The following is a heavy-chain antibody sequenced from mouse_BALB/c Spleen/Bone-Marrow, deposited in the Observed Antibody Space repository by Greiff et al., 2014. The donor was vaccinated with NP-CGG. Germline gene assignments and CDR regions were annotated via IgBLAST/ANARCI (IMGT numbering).Heavy chain of an antibody. D-gene: IGHD2-3*01. CDR2: INPDSRTI. J-gene: IGHJ3*01. V-gene: IGHV4-1*02. Sequence: EVQLQQPGGGLVQPGGSLKLSCAASGFDISRYWMTWVRQAPGKGLEWIGEINPDSRTINYTPSLKDKFIISRDNAKNTLYLQMSKVRSEDTALYYCARNGYYGWIAYWGQGTLVTVSA. CDR3: ARNGYYGWIAY. CDR1: GFDISRYW.